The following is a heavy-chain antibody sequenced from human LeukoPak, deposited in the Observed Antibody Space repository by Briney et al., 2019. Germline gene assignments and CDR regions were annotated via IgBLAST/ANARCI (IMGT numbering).Heavy chain of an antibody. CDR2: ISAYNGNT. Sequence: ASVKVSCKASGYAFTSYGISWVRQAPGQGLEWLGWISAYNGNTNYAQKLQGRVTMTTDTSTSTAYMELRSLRSDATAVYYCARDRGSGWYSGMNWFDPWGQGTLVTVSS. CDR1: GYAFTSYG. D-gene: IGHD6-19*01. CDR3: ARDRGSGWYSGMNWFDP. J-gene: IGHJ5*02. V-gene: IGHV1-18*01.